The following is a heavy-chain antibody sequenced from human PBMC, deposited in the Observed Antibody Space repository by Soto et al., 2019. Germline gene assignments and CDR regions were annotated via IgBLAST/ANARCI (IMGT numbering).Heavy chain of an antibody. D-gene: IGHD2-21*02. CDR3: ARVMCGDCSTYYYYSMDV. V-gene: IGHV3-21*01. J-gene: IGHJ6*02. CDR1: GFTFGTYT. CDR2: IGTTTSCI. Sequence: EVQLVESGGGLVKPGGSLRLSCAASGFTFGTYTMNWIHQAPGKGLEWISSIGTTTSCIYYADSVRGRFTISRDNARDSLYLHMSSLRAEDTAVYYCARVMCGDCSTYYYYSMDVWGQGTTVTVSS.